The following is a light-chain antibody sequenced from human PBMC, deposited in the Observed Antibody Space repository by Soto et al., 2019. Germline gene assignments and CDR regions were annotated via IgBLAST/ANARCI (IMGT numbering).Light chain of an antibody. J-gene: IGLJ2*01. Sequence: LTQPPSISGTPGQGVVISCSGGSSNIGSTSVNWYQQLPGTAPRLLIYFNDKRPSGVPDRFAGSKSGTSASLVISGLQSEDGADYYCSAWDDRLNGPVLGGGTKLTVL. CDR2: FND. CDR3: SAWDDRLNGPV. V-gene: IGLV1-44*01. CDR1: SSNIGSTS.